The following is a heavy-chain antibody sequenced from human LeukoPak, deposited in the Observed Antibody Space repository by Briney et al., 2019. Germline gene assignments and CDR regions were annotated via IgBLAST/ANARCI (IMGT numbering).Heavy chain of an antibody. Sequence: ASVKVSCKASGGTFSSYAISWVRQAPGQGLEWMGGIIPIFGTANYAQKFQGRVTITTDESTSTAYMELSSLRSEDTAVYYCASFRRVTTDWGMGYWGQGTLVTVSS. D-gene: IGHD4-17*01. CDR2: IIPIFGTA. J-gene: IGHJ4*02. CDR1: GGTFSSYA. CDR3: ASFRRVTTDWGMGY. V-gene: IGHV1-69*05.